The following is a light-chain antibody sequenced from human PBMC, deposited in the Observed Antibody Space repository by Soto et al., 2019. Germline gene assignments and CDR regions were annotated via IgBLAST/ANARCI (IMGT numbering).Light chain of an antibody. CDR3: TSYISGNTV. CDR1: NSDVGGYDY. Sequence: QSALTQPASVSGSPGQSMTISCTETNSDVGGYDYVSWYQQHPGKAPQLMIYEVSNRPSGISTRFSGSKSGNTASLTISGLQGEDEADYFCTSYISGNTVFGGGTKLTVL. CDR2: EVS. J-gene: IGLJ2*01. V-gene: IGLV2-14*01.